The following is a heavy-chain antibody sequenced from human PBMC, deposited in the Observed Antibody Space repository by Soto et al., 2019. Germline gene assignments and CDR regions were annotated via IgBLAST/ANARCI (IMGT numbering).Heavy chain of an antibody. J-gene: IGHJ4*02. D-gene: IGHD6-13*01. Sequence: QVQLQQWGAGLLKPSETLSLTCAVYGGSFSGYYWSWIRQPPGKGLEWIGEINHSGGTHYNPSLKSQFTISLDTSKNQCSLKLSSVTAADTAVYYCARTYSSSWSPFDYWGQGTLVTVSS. V-gene: IGHV4-34*01. CDR3: ARTYSSSWSPFDY. CDR1: GGSFSGYY. CDR2: INHSGGT.